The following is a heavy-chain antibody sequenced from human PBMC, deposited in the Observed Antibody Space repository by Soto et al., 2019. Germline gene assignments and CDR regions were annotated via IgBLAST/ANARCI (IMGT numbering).Heavy chain of an antibody. CDR1: GFTFDDYA. CDR2: ISWNSGSI. Sequence: GGSLRLSCAASGFTFDDYAMHWVRQAPGKGLEWVSGISWNSGSIGYADSVKGRFTISRDNAKNSLYLQMNSLRAEDTALYYCAKHITPGGSFFDYWGQGTLVTVS. D-gene: IGHD5-12*01. V-gene: IGHV3-9*01. CDR3: AKHITPGGSFFDY. J-gene: IGHJ4*02.